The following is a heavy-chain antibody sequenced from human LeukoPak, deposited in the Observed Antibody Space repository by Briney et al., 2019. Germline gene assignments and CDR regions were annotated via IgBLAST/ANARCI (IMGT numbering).Heavy chain of an antibody. D-gene: IGHD3-22*01. V-gene: IGHV4-59*01. CDR3: TRGSIAYYYMDV. CDR1: GGSISSYY. CDR2: IYYSGST. Sequence: SETLSLTCTVSGGSISSYYWSWTRQPPGKGLEWIGNIYYSGSTNYNPSLKSRVTISVDTSKNQFSLKLSSVTAAYTAVYYCTRGSIAYYYMDVWGKGTTVTISS. J-gene: IGHJ6*03.